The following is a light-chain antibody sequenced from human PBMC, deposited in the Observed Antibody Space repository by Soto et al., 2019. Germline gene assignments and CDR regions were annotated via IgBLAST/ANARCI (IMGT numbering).Light chain of an antibody. J-gene: IGKJ3*01. Sequence: EIVLTQSPATLSLSPGERATLSCGASQSISSNSLAWYQQKPGLAPRLLIYDASSRATGIPDRFSGSGSGTDFTLTISRLEPEDFVVYYCQHYGTSALFGPGTKVDIK. CDR2: DAS. CDR1: QSISSNS. CDR3: QHYGTSAL. V-gene: IGKV3D-20*01.